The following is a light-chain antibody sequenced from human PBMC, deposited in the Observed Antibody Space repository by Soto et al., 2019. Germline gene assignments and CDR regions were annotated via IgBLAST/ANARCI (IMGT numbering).Light chain of an antibody. CDR3: QQCNNWPVT. CDR1: QSVSSSY. V-gene: IGKV3-15*01. CDR2: AAS. Sequence: EIVLTQCAGALYLSPGERASLACRASQSVSSSYLAWYQQKPGQAPRLLIYAASTRATGIPARFSGRGSGTDFTLTISSLQSEDFAVYYCQQCNNWPVTFGQGTRLEIK. J-gene: IGKJ5*01.